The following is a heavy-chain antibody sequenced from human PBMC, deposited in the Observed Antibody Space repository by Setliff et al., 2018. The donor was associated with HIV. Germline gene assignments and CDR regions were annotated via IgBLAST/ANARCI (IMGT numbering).Heavy chain of an antibody. V-gene: IGHV4-61*01. CDR3: ARTRGRAPVSYYFDN. D-gene: IGHD2-2*01. J-gene: IGHJ4*02. Sequence: SETLSLTCTVSGDSISSGSYYWSWVRQSPGRGLEWIGYVSYSGSTSYNPSLNSRVSMSVDTSRDQISLTLTSVTAADTAVYYCARTRGRAPVSYYFDNWGQGRLVTVSS. CDR2: VSYSGST. CDR1: GDSISSGSYY.